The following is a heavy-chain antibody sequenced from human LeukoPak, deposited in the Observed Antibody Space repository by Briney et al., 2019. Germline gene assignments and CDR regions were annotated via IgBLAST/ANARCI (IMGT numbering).Heavy chain of an antibody. V-gene: IGHV3-30*04. CDR3: ARGRALSGRYSHFDF. J-gene: IGHJ4*02. D-gene: IGHD1-26*01. CDR1: GFTFSSYA. CDR2: ISYDGSNK. Sequence: QAGGSLSLSCAASGFTFSSYAMHWVRQAPGKGLERVAVISYDGSNKYYADSVKGRFTISRDNSKNTLFLQMSSLRTEDTAGYHCARGRALSGRYSHFDFWGQGALVTVSS.